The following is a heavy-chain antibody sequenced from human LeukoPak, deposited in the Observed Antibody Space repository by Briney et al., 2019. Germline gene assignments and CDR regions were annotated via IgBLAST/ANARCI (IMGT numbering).Heavy chain of an antibody. CDR1: GFTFSSYS. D-gene: IGHD4-17*01. J-gene: IGHJ5*02. CDR3: ARYLSPMTTVTSNWFDP. V-gene: IGHV3-21*01. CDR2: ISSSSSYI. Sequence: PGGSLRLSCAASGFTFSSYSMNWVRQAPGKGLEWVSSISSSSSYIYYADSVKGRFTISRDNSKNTLYLQMNSLRAEDTAVYYCARYLSPMTTVTSNWFDPWGQGTLVTVSS.